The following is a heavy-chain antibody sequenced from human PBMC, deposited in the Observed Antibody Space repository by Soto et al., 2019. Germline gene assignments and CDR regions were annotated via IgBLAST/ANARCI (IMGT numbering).Heavy chain of an antibody. D-gene: IGHD6-6*01. J-gene: IGHJ5*02. CDR1: GGSIRGYY. V-gene: IGHV4-59*01. CDR3: ARDLVEENYSSSSVWFDP. CDR2: IYYSGST. Sequence: SETQSLTSTVSGGSIRGYYWSWIRQPPGKGLEWIGYIYYSGSTNYNPSLKSRVTISVDTSKNQFSLKLSSVTAADTAVYYCARDLVEENYSSSSVWFDPWGQGTLVTVSS.